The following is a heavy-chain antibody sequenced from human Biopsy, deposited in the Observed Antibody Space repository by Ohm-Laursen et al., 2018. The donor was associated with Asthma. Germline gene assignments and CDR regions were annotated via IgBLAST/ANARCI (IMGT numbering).Heavy chain of an antibody. CDR3: ARENEQWLIQGSFDI. D-gene: IGHD6-19*01. V-gene: IGHV3-30-3*01. J-gene: IGHJ3*02. CDR2: ISYDGYKK. Sequence: SLRLSCAASGFIFSSYAMHWVRQAPGRGLELVAVISYDGYKKYYADSVKGRFTISRDNSKNTLYLQMNSLRPEDTAAYYCARENEQWLIQGSFDIWGQGTMVSVSS. CDR1: GFIFSSYA.